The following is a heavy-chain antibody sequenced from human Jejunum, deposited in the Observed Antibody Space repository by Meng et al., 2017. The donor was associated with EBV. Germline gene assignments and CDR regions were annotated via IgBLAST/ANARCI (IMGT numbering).Heavy chain of an antibody. Sequence: QVKLLQSGAVVKKPGAAVKVSCKASGYTFSNFGVSWVRQAPGQGLELMCWISTYDGNTTSAQSLQGRVTTTSGAATTTAYMELRSLRSDATAVYYRPRSTKTYSNGGNCYSSPGDDCGRGTLVTVSS. CDR2: ISTYDGNT. J-gene: IGHJ4*01. CDR3: PRSTKTYSNGGNCYSSPGDD. D-gene: IGHD2-15*01. V-gene: IGHV1-18*01. CDR1: GYTFSNFG.